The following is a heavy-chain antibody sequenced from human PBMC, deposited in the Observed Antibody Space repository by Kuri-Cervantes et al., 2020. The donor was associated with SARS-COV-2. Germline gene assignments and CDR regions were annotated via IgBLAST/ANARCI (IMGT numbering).Heavy chain of an antibody. V-gene: IGHV4-34*01. Sequence: SQTLSLTCAVYGGSLSGYYWSWIRQPPGKGLEWIGEINHSGSTNYNPSLKSRVTISVDTSKNQFSLKLSSVTAADTAVYYCARGRVYARRIYYYYYGMDVWGQGTTVTVSS. J-gene: IGHJ6*02. CDR1: GGSLSGYY. CDR2: INHSGST. D-gene: IGHD3-16*01. CDR3: ARGRVYARRIYYYYYGMDV.